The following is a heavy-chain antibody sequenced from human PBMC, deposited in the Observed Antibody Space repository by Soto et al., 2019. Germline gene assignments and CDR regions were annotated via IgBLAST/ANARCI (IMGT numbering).Heavy chain of an antibody. J-gene: IGHJ6*03. CDR1: GFTFSSYW. D-gene: IGHD3-3*01. V-gene: IGHV3-7*01. CDR3: ARQNGDFWSGYPMYYYMDV. Sequence: GGSLRLSCAASGFTFSSYWMSWVRQAPGKGLEWVANIKQDGSEKYYVDSVKGRFTISRDNAKNSLYLQMNSLRAEDTAVYYCARQNGDFWSGYPMYYYMDVWGKGTTVTVSS. CDR2: IKQDGSEK.